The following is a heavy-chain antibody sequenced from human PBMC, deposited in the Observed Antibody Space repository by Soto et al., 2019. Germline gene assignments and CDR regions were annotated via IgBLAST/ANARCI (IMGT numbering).Heavy chain of an antibody. Sequence: SETLSLTCTVSGGSISSGGYYWSWIRQHPGKGLEWIGYIYYSGSTYYNPSLKSRVTISVDTSKNQFSLKLSSVTAADTAVYYCARDRGIAAAGYYYGMDVWGQGTTVTVSS. D-gene: IGHD6-13*01. CDR1: GGSISSGGYY. V-gene: IGHV4-31*03. CDR2: IYYSGST. CDR3: ARDRGIAAAGYYYGMDV. J-gene: IGHJ6*02.